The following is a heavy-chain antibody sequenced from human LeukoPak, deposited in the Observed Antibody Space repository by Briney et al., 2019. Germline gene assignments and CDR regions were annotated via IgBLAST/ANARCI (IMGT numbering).Heavy chain of an antibody. CDR3: ARLRYDSSGYYPFDY. V-gene: IGHV1-8*01. D-gene: IGHD3-22*01. Sequence: GASVKVSCKASGYTFTSYDINWVRQATGQGLEWMGWMNPNSGNTGYAQKFQGRVTMTRNASISTAYMELSSLRSEDTAVYYCARLRYDSSGYYPFDYWGQGTLVTVSS. J-gene: IGHJ4*02. CDR2: MNPNSGNT. CDR1: GYTFTSYD.